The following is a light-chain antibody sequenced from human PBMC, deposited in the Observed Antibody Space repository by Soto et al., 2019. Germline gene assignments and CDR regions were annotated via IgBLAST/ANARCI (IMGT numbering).Light chain of an antibody. CDR2: LGS. J-gene: IGKJ1*01. V-gene: IGKV2-28*01. CDR3: MQALQIPWT. Sequence: DIVMTQSPLSLPVTPGEPASISCRSSQSLLYSNGYNYLDWYLQKPGQSPQLLIYLGSNRASGVPDRFSGSGSGTDFTLKISRVEAEDVAVYYCMQALQIPWTFGQGTKVEIK. CDR1: QSLLYSNGYNY.